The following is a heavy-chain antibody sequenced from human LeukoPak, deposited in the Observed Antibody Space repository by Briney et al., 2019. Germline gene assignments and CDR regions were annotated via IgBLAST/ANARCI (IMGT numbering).Heavy chain of an antibody. CDR2: INGDGSEE. D-gene: IGHD3-16*01. Sequence: GGPLRLSCAASGFTFSRTWMSWVRQAPGKGLEWVANINGDGSEEYHLDSVKGRFTISRSNARNSLYLQMNSLRAEDTAVYYCARDPDSDNAWGWFDSWGQGAVVTVSS. J-gene: IGHJ5*01. CDR3: ARDPDSDNAWGWFDS. CDR1: GFTFSRTW. V-gene: IGHV3-7*01.